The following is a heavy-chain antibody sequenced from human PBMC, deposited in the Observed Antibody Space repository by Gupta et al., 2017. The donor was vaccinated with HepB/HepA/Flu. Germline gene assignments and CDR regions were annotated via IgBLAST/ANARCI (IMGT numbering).Heavy chain of an antibody. V-gene: IGHV1-8*01. CDR3: SRGTYYYDSSGWGGDAFDI. J-gene: IGHJ3*02. Sequence: QVQLVQSGAEVKKPGASVKVSCTASGYTFTSDDITWVRQATGQGLEWMGCVNPNSGNTGYAQKFQGRVTMTRNTSIRRAYMELRSLRSEDTAVYYGSRGTYYYDSSGWGGDAFDIRGQGTMVTVSS. D-gene: IGHD3-22*01. CDR1: GYTFTSDD. CDR2: VNPNSGNT.